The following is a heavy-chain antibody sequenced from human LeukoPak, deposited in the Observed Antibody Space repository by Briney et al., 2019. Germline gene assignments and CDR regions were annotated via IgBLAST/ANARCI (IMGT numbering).Heavy chain of an antibody. CDR2: IYTSGST. Sequence: SETLSLTCTVSGSISSYYWSWIRQPPGKGLVWIGYIYTSGSTNYNPSLKSRVTISVDTSKNQFSLDLSSVTAADTAVYYCARQKCTSTSCLTKNAFDIWGQGTMVTVPS. CDR1: GSISSYY. CDR3: ARQKCTSTSCLTKNAFDI. V-gene: IGHV4-4*09. D-gene: IGHD2-2*01. J-gene: IGHJ3*02.